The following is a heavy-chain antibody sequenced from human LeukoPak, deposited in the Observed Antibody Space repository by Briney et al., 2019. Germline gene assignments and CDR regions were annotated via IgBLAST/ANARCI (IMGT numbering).Heavy chain of an antibody. Sequence: SETLSLTCTVSGGSISSSSYYWGWIRQPPGKGLEWIGSIYYSGSTNYNPSLKSRVTISVDTSKNQFSLKLSSVTAADTAVYYGARVRGYSYGSDAFDIWGQGTMVTVSS. CDR3: ARVRGYSYGSDAFDI. J-gene: IGHJ3*02. CDR2: IYYSGST. D-gene: IGHD5-18*01. V-gene: IGHV4-39*07. CDR1: GGSISSSSYY.